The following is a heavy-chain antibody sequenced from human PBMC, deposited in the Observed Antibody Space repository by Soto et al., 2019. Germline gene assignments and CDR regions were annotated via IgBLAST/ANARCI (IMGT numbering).Heavy chain of an antibody. CDR3: ARFLGGAGSYYDGQNYNDYNGMDV. CDR2: IIPVVGTA. Sequence: QAQLVQSGAEVKKPGSSVKVSCKASGGPYNSFAISWVRQAPGQGPEWIGGIIPVVGTATYAQKFKGRVTINGEESMSTDYLELSSLTSADTSVYYCARFLGGAGSYYDGQNYNDYNGMDVWGQGTTVTVSS. D-gene: IGHD3-10*01. CDR1: GGPYNSFA. J-gene: IGHJ6*02. V-gene: IGHV1-69*01.